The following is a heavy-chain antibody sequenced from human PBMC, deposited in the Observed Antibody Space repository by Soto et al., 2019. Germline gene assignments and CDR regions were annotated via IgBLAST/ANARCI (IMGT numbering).Heavy chain of an antibody. Sequence: QVQLQESGPGLVKPSQTLSLTCTVSGGSISSGGYYWSWIRQHPGKGLEWIGYIYYSGSTYYNPSLKSRVTISVDTSKNQFSLKLSSVTAADTAVYYWARAEHIVVVTAISGWFDPWGQGTLVTVSS. CDR2: IYYSGST. D-gene: IGHD2-21*02. J-gene: IGHJ5*02. V-gene: IGHV4-31*03. CDR3: ARAEHIVVVTAISGWFDP. CDR1: GGSISSGGYY.